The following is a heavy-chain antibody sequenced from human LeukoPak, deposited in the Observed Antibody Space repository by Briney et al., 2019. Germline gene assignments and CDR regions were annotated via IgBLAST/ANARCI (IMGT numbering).Heavy chain of an antibody. D-gene: IGHD2-15*01. CDR2: IYYSGST. V-gene: IGHV4-59*01. J-gene: IGHJ5*02. CDR3: ARDTSPRIFRFDP. Sequence: PPETLSLTCTVSGGSISSYYWSWIRQPPGKGLEWIGYIYYSGSTNYNPSLKSRVTISVDTSKNQFSLKLSSVTAADTAVYYCARDTSPRIFRFDPWGQGTLVTVSS. CDR1: GGSISSYY.